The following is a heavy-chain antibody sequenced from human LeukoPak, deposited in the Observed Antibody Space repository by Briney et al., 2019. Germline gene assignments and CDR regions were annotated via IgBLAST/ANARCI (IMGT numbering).Heavy chain of an antibody. V-gene: IGHV4-4*07. CDR1: GGSTSSYY. CDR2: IYTSGST. CDR3: ARGSSGYYSGRGLDTYYYYYYMDV. D-gene: IGHD3-22*01. Sequence: KPSETLSLXCTVSGGSTSSYYWSWIRQPAGKGLEWIGRIYTSGSTNYNPSLKSRVTMSVDTSKNQFSLKLSSVTAADTAVYYCARGSSGYYSGRGLDTYYYYYYMDVWGKGTTVTVSS. J-gene: IGHJ6*03.